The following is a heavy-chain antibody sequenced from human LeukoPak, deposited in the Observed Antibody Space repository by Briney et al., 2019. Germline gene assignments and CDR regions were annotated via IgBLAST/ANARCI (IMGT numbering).Heavy chain of an antibody. V-gene: IGHV1-18*01. Sequence: ASVKVSCKASGYTFTSYGISWVRQAPGQGLEWMGWISAYNGNTNYAQKLQGRVTMTTDTSTSTAYMELRSPRSDDTAVYYCARGTPLLYYYDSSGYYYSTLFDYWGQGTLVTVSS. CDR2: ISAYNGNT. D-gene: IGHD3-22*01. J-gene: IGHJ4*02. CDR1: GYTFTSYG. CDR3: ARGTPLLYYYDSSGYYYSTLFDY.